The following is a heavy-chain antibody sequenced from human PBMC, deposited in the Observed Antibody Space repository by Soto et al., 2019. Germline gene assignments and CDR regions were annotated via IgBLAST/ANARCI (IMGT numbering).Heavy chain of an antibody. CDR2: ISYDGENQ. Sequence: GGSLRLSCAASGFSFSHYAMHWVRQPPGKGLEWVALISYDGENQYFTDSVRGRFTISRDNSKTAVYLEMNDLRLDDTTTYYCVSPHSESSNAFDLWGQGTLVTVSS. CDR1: GFSFSHYA. V-gene: IGHV3-30*04. J-gene: IGHJ5*02. D-gene: IGHD3-10*01. CDR3: VSPHSESSNAFDL.